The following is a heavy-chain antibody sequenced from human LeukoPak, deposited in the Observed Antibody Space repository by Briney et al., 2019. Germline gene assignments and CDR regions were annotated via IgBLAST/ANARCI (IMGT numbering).Heavy chain of an antibody. CDR3: ARDSTARNIGFYYYDSSGSFDY. CDR1: GFTFSSCS. Sequence: GRSLRLSCAASGFTFSSCSMNWVRQAPGKGLEWVSSISSSSSYIYYADSVKGRFTISRDNPKNSLYLQMNSLRAEDTAVYYCARDSTARNIGFYYYDSSGSFDYWGQGTLVTVSS. D-gene: IGHD3-22*01. CDR2: ISSSSSYI. V-gene: IGHV3-21*01. J-gene: IGHJ4*02.